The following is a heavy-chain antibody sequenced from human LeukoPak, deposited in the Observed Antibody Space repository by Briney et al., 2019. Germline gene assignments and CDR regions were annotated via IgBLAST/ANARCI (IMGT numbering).Heavy chain of an antibody. Sequence: ASVKVSCKASGYTFTSYGISWVRQAPGQGLEWMGWISAYNGNTNYAQKLQGRVTMTTDTSTSTAYMELRSLRSDDTAVYYCARDGWAAAVLTPFDYWGQGTLVTASS. CDR2: ISAYNGNT. J-gene: IGHJ4*02. V-gene: IGHV1-18*01. CDR3: ARDGWAAAVLTPFDY. D-gene: IGHD6-13*01. CDR1: GYTFTSYG.